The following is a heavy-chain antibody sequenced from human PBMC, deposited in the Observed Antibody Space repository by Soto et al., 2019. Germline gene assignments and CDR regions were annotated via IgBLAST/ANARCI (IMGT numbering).Heavy chain of an antibody. CDR2: TKNKANRYTT. CDR1: GFTLSDHY. Sequence: PGGSLRLSCAASGFTLSDHYMAWVRQAPGKGLEWVGRTKNKANRYTTEYAASVNGRFTISRDDSKNSLYLQMNSLKTEDTAVYYCARWVSGSPDNWGQGTLVTVSS. J-gene: IGHJ4*02. V-gene: IGHV3-72*01. D-gene: IGHD1-26*01. CDR3: ARWVSGSPDN.